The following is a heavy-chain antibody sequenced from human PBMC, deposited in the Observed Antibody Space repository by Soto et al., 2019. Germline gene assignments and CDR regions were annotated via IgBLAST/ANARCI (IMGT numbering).Heavy chain of an antibody. CDR2: MNEDGGTT. D-gene: IGHD3-10*01. Sequence: GGSLRLSCAASGFTFSSYWMHWVCQAPGKGLVWVSRMNEDGGTTDYADSVKGRFTISRDNAKNTLYLQMNSLRVEDTAVYYCASDLSGRADVWGQGTTVTVYS. J-gene: IGHJ6*02. V-gene: IGHV3-74*01. CDR1: GFTFSSYW. CDR3: ASDLSGRADV.